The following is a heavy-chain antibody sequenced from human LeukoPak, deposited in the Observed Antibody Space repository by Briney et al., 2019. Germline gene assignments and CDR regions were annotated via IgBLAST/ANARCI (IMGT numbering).Heavy chain of an antibody. J-gene: IGHJ5*02. D-gene: IGHD2-2*01. CDR2: ISYDGSNK. CDR3: ARYPDIVVVPAARNWFDP. V-gene: IGHV3-30-3*01. CDR1: GFTSSSYA. Sequence: GGSLRLSCAASGFTSSSYAMHWVRQAPGKGLEWVAVISYDGSNKYYADSVKGRFTISRDNSKNTLYLQMNSLRAEDTAVYYCARYPDIVVVPAARNWFDPWGQGTLVTVSS.